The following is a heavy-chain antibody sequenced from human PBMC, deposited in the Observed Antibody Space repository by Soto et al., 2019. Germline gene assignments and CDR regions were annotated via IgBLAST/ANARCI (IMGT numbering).Heavy chain of an antibody. Sequence: QVQLQESGPGLVKPSETLSLTCTVSGGSISSYYWSWIRQPPGKGLEWIGYIYYSGSTNYNPSLKSRVIISVDTSKNQFSLKLSSVTAADTAVYYCARFNGGSDAFDIWGQGTMVTVSS. J-gene: IGHJ3*02. CDR1: GGSISSYY. V-gene: IGHV4-59*08. D-gene: IGHD1-26*01. CDR3: ARFNGGSDAFDI. CDR2: IYYSGST.